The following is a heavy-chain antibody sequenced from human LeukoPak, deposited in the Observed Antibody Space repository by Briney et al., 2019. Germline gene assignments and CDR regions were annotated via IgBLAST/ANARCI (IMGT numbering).Heavy chain of an antibody. CDR1: GYTFTSYD. V-gene: IGHV1-8*03. Sequence: ASVTVSFKASGYTFTSYDINWVRQATGQGLEWMGLMNPNSGNTGYAQEFQGRVTITRNTSISTAYMELSSLRSEDTAVYYCARGRLNDAFDIWGQGTMVTVSS. CDR3: ARGRLNDAFDI. D-gene: IGHD6-25*01. CDR2: MNPNSGNT. J-gene: IGHJ3*02.